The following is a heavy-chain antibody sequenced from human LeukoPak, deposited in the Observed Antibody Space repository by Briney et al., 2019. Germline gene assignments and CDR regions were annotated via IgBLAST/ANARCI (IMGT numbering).Heavy chain of an antibody. J-gene: IGHJ4*02. Sequence: LRLSCAASGFTFSSYSMNWVRQAPGKGLEWFGYIYYTGGTYYNPSLKSRVTISVDTSKNQFSLKLNSVTAADTAVYYCARDYGGYGRFDFWGQGTLVTVSS. D-gene: IGHD5-12*01. CDR1: GFTFSSYS. CDR3: ARDYGGYGRFDF. V-gene: IGHV4-30-4*08. CDR2: IYYTGGT.